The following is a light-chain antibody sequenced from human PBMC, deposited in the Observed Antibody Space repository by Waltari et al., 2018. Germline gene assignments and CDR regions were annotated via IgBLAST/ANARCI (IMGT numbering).Light chain of an antibody. CDR3: QQRVNWPSLT. CDR2: DAS. Sequence: EIVLTQSPATLSLSAGERATLSCRASQNIYTYLAWHQQKPGQAPRLLIHDASIRATGTPARFSGSGSGTDFTLTISSLEPEDFAVYYCQQRVNWPSLTFGGGTRVEIK. V-gene: IGKV3-11*01. J-gene: IGKJ4*01. CDR1: QNIYTY.